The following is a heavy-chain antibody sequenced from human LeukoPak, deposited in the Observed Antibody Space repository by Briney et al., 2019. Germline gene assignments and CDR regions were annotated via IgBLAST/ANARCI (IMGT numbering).Heavy chain of an antibody. J-gene: IGHJ4*02. CDR2: LSGNGGNQ. V-gene: IGHV3-23*01. CDR3: ARDPNGSGPDFDC. Sequence: PGGSLRLSCAASGFTFSSYAMNWVRHAPGKGLEWVSGLSGNGGNQYYADSVKGRFTISRDNSKNTLFLQMNSLRAEDTAIYYCARDPNGSGPDFDCWGQGTLVTVSS. CDR1: GFTFSSYA. D-gene: IGHD3-10*01.